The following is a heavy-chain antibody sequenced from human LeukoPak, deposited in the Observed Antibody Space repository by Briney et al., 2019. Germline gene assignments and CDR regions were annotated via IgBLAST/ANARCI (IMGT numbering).Heavy chain of an antibody. CDR2: IYYSGST. Sequence: SQTLSLTCTVSGGSISSGDYYWGWIRQPPGKGLEWIGSIYYSGSTYYNPSLKSRVTISVDTSENQFSLKLSSVTAADTAVYYCARRGWDADYWGQGTLVTVSS. J-gene: IGHJ4*02. V-gene: IGHV4-39*01. CDR1: GGSISSGDYY. CDR3: ARRGWDADY. D-gene: IGHD1-26*01.